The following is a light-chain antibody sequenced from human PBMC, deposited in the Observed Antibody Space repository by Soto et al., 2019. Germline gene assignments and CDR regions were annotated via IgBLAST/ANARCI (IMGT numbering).Light chain of an antibody. J-gene: IGKJ5*01. Sequence: VLTQSPGTLSLSPGERATLSCRASQSVSSTYLAWYQHKPGQAPRLLIYGASTRATGIPDRFSGSGSGTDFSLTISTLEPEDFAVYYCQQYGGSPPITFGQGTRLEIK. CDR1: QSVSSTY. CDR2: GAS. V-gene: IGKV3-20*01. CDR3: QQYGGSPPIT.